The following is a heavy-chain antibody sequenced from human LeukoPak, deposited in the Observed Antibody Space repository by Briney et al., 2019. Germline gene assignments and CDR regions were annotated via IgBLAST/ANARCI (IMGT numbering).Heavy chain of an antibody. Sequence: QSGGSLRLSCAASGFTFTIYNMNWVRQAPGKGLERVSAISGSSGSTYYADSVKGRFTISRDNSKNTLYLQMNSLRAEDTAVYYCAGGRDITMIVVLTRGWYFDLWGRGTLVTVSS. D-gene: IGHD3-22*01. V-gene: IGHV3-23*01. CDR1: GFTFTIYN. CDR2: ISGSSGST. J-gene: IGHJ2*01. CDR3: AGGRDITMIVVLTRGWYFDL.